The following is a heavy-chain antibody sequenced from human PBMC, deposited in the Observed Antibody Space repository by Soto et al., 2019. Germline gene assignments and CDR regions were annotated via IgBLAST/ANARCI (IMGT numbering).Heavy chain of an antibody. J-gene: IGHJ5*02. D-gene: IGHD2-21*01. V-gene: IGHV3-23*01. Sequence: PGGSLRLSCAASGFTFSPYAMSWVRQAPGKGLEWVSAIGRIASDTYYADSVKGRFTMSRDNSENILSLQMNSLRAEDTAGYYCARCAVLMTTSGGWCNWFDPWGQGTQVTVSS. CDR3: ARCAVLMTTSGGWCNWFDP. CDR2: IGRIASDT. CDR1: GFTFSPYA.